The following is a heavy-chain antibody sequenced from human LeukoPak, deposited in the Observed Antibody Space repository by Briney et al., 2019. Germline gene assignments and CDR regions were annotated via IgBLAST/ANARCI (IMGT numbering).Heavy chain of an antibody. D-gene: IGHD3-3*01. Sequence: GGSLRLSCAASGFTFSSYAMSWVRQAPGKGLEWVSAISGSGGSTYYADSVKGRFTISRDNSKNTLYLQMNSLRAEDTAVYYCAKSTRKYYDFWSGYYADYWGQGTLVTVSS. CDR2: ISGSGGST. J-gene: IGHJ4*02. CDR1: GFTFSSYA. V-gene: IGHV3-23*01. CDR3: AKSTRKYYDFWSGYYADY.